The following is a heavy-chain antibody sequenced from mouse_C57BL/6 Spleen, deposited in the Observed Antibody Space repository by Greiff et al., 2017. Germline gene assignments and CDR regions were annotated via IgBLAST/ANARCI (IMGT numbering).Heavy chain of an antibody. Sequence: EVQRVESGGGLVKPGGSLKLSCAASGFTFSDYGMHWVRQAPEKGLEWVAYISSGSSTIYYADTVKGRFTISRDNAKNTLFLQMTSLRSEDTAMYYCARDPITTVVANWYFDVWGTGTTVTVSS. D-gene: IGHD1-1*01. V-gene: IGHV5-17*01. CDR1: GFTFSDYG. CDR3: ARDPITTVVANWYFDV. J-gene: IGHJ1*03. CDR2: ISSGSSTI.